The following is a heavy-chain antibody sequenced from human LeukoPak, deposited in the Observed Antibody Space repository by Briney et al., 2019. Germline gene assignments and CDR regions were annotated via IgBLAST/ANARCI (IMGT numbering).Heavy chain of an antibody. V-gene: IGHV3-30*02. Sequence: GGSLRLSCAASGFTFSSYGMHWVRQAPGKGLEWVAFIRYDGSNKYYADSVKGRFTISRDNSKNTLYLQMNSLRAEDTAVYYCVRGYCSGGSCYGYYFDYWGQGTLVTVSS. J-gene: IGHJ4*02. CDR2: IRYDGSNK. D-gene: IGHD2-15*01. CDR3: VRGYCSGGSCYGYYFDY. CDR1: GFTFSSYG.